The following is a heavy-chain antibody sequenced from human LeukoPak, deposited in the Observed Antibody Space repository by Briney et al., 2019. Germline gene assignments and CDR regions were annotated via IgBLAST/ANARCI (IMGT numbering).Heavy chain of an antibody. D-gene: IGHD4-17*01. CDR3: ARGNDYGHYVGGYYDY. V-gene: IGHV3-7*01. CDR1: AFTFSNYW. Sequence: PGGSESLLCAASAFTFSNYWMSWVRQVPGKGLEWVANIKKDESEKYYVDSVEGRFTISRENAKKSLYLQMNSLRAEDTAVYYCARGNDYGHYVGGYYDYWAQGTLVTVAS. J-gene: IGHJ4*02. CDR2: IKKDESEK.